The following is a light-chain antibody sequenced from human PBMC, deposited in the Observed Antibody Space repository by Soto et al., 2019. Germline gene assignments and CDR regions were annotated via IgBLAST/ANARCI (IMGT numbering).Light chain of an antibody. J-gene: IGKJ5*01. CDR3: QQYGGSPIT. Sequence: IVLTQSPGTLSLSPGERVTLSCRASQSVTTRLAWYQHKPGHAPTLLRSGASNRASGVPVRFSGSGSGTDFTLTITRLEPEEFALNYCQQYGGSPITFGLGTRLEIK. CDR1: QSVTTR. V-gene: IGKV3-20*01. CDR2: GAS.